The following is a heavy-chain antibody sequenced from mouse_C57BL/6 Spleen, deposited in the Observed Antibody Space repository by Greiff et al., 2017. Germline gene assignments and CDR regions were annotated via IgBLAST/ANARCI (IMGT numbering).Heavy chain of an antibody. D-gene: IGHD2-3*01. Sequence: VQLKQSGTVLARPGASVKMSCKTSGYTFTSYWMHWVKQRPGQGLEWIGAIYPGNSDTSYNQKFKGKAKLTAVTSASTAYMELSSLTNEDSAVYYCTKIYDGYYPYYAMDYWGQGTSVTVSS. J-gene: IGHJ4*01. V-gene: IGHV1-5*01. CDR1: GYTFTSYW. CDR2: IYPGNSDT. CDR3: TKIYDGYYPYYAMDY.